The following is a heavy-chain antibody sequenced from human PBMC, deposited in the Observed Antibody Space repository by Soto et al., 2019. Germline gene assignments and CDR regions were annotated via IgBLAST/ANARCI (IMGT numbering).Heavy chain of an antibody. CDR1: GYTFMAYT. Sequence: QVRLVQSGTEVQKPGASVKVSCKTSGYTFMAYTISWVRQAPGQRLERMGWISAYSDDTKYSQNFQGRVTFTIVRSTRTADVNLRSLRSDDTAIYYCARDGFYAGSRRYSYGYSPPRFYGMDVWGQGTTITVS. J-gene: IGHJ6*02. CDR2: ISAYSDDT. V-gene: IGHV1-18*01. D-gene: IGHD5-18*01. CDR3: ARDGFYAGSRRYSYGYSPPRFYGMDV.